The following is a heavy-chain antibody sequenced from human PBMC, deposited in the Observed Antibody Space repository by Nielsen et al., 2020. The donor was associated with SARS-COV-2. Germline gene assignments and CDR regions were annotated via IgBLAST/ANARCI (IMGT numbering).Heavy chain of an antibody. J-gene: IGHJ6*02. Sequence: GVLKISCGASGFTISSSFMSWVRQAAGKGLDWVSVIYTDGSTSYADSVKGRFTVSRDNSKNTLYLQMNSLRAEDTAVYYCARDNWGRMDVWGQGTTVTVSS. V-gene: IGHV3-66*01. D-gene: IGHD7-27*01. CDR2: IYTDGST. CDR1: GFTISSSF. CDR3: ARDNWGRMDV.